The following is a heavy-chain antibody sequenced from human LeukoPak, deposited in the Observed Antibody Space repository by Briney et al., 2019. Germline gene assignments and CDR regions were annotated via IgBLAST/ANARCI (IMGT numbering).Heavy chain of an antibody. Sequence: SVKVSCKASGGTFSSYAISWVRQAPGQGLEWMGGIIPIFGTANYAQKFQGRVTITADESTSTAYMGLSSLRSEDTAVYYCARDSSSYYDSSGYNYWGQGTLATVSS. CDR2: IIPIFGTA. V-gene: IGHV1-69*13. CDR1: GGTFSSYA. D-gene: IGHD3-22*01. J-gene: IGHJ4*02. CDR3: ARDSSSYYDSSGYNY.